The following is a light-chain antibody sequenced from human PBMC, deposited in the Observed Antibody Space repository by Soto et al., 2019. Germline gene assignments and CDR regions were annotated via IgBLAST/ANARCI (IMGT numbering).Light chain of an antibody. V-gene: IGLV2-14*01. CDR3: SSYTTTNSLYV. Sequence: QSALTQPASVSGSPGQSITIPCTGTNRDVGGYNYVSWYQHHPGKAPKLMNYEVFNRPSGVSSRFSGSKSGSTASLTISGLQAEDEADYYCSSYTTTNSLYVFGNGTKLTVL. J-gene: IGLJ1*01. CDR2: EVF. CDR1: NRDVGGYNY.